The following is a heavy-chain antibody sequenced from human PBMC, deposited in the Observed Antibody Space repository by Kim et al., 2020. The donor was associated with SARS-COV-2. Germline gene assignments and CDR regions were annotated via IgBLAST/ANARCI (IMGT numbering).Heavy chain of an antibody. Sequence: GGSLRLSCAASGFTFSSYSMNWVRQAPGKGLEWVSSISSSSSYIYYADSVKGRFTISRDNAKNSLYLQMNSLRAEGTAVYYCARDYGTTVYNWFDPWGQGTLVTVSS. CDR2: ISSSSSYI. V-gene: IGHV3-21*01. CDR3: ARDYGTTVYNWFDP. D-gene: IGHD1-7*01. J-gene: IGHJ5*02. CDR1: GFTFSSYS.